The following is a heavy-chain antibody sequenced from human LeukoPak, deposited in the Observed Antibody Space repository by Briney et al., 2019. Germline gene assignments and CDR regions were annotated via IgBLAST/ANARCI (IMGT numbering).Heavy chain of an antibody. CDR1: GGSISSGSYY. J-gene: IGHJ4*02. D-gene: IGHD4-17*01. CDR3: ARIYGDYGNDY. Sequence: SQTLSLTCTVSGGSISSGSYYWSWIRQPAGKGLEWVERIYTSGSTNNNPSLKSRVTISVDTSKNQFSLKLSPVSAADTAVYYCARIYGDYGNDYWGQGTLVTVSS. V-gene: IGHV4-61*02. CDR2: IYTSGST.